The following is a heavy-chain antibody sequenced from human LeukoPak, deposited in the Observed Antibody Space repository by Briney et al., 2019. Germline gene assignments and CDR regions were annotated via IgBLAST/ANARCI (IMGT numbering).Heavy chain of an antibody. Sequence: PGGSLRLSCAASGLTVSSNYLNWVRQAPGKGLEWVSIIYRSGNTYYADSVKGRFIISRDNSKNTLYLQMTSLRLEDTAVYYCARERRYCSGVNCYSGLDYWGQGTRVTVSS. J-gene: IGHJ4*02. CDR1: GLTVSSNY. CDR3: ARERRYCSGVNCYSGLDY. CDR2: IYRSGNT. D-gene: IGHD2-15*01. V-gene: IGHV3-53*01.